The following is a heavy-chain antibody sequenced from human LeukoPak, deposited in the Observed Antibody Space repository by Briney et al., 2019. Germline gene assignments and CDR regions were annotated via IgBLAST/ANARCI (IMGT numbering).Heavy chain of an antibody. D-gene: IGHD1-1*01. CDR2: ISPGGGTT. CDR3: AKSRSGSANWALQSFDN. J-gene: IGHJ4*02. CDR1: GFAFGSEA. V-gene: IGHV3-23*01. Sequence: PGGSLRLSCAVSGFAFGSEAVSWVRQPPAGGLEWVASISPGGGTTYYADYVKGRFTISRDHSNNLLFVQLNSLRAEDPVVYFGAKSRSGSANWALQSFDNCGEGTLVTVSS.